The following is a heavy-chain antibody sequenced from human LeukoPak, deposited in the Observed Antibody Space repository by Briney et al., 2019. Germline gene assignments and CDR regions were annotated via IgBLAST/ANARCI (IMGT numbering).Heavy chain of an antibody. CDR3: ARVYYDCSGYKPYYYYYYMDV. CDR1: GGSFSGYY. Sequence: SETLSLTCAVYGGSFSGYYWGWIRQPPGKGLEWIGSIYHSGSPYYNPSLKSRVTISVDRSKNQFSLKLSSVTAQDTAVYYCARVYYDCSGYKPYYYYYYMDVWGKGTTVTVSS. J-gene: IGHJ6*03. D-gene: IGHD3-22*01. CDR2: IYHSGSP. V-gene: IGHV4-38-2*01.